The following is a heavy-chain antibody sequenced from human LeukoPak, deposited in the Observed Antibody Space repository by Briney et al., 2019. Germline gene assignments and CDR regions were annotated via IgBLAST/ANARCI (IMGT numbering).Heavy chain of an antibody. D-gene: IGHD3-10*01. CDR2: IYTSGST. Sequence: PSETLSLTCTVSGGSISSYYWSWMRQPAGKGLEWIGRIYTSGSTNYNPSLKSRVTISVDKSKNQFSLKLSSVTAADTAVYYCARSYYFSNWGQRTLVTVSS. V-gene: IGHV4-4*07. J-gene: IGHJ4*02. CDR1: GGSISSYY. CDR3: ARSYYFSN.